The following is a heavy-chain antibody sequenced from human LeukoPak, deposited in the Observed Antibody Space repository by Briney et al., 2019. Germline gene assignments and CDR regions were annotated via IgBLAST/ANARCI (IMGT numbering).Heavy chain of an antibody. CDR1: GFTFSSYG. J-gene: IGHJ4*02. CDR2: ISYDGSNK. V-gene: IGHV3-30*18. D-gene: IGHD6-13*01. Sequence: PGGSLRLSCAASGFTFSSYGMHWVRQAPGKGLEWVAVISYDGSNKYYADSVKGRFTISRDNSKNTLYLQMNSLRAEDTAVYYCAKFYSSSPIDYWGQGTLVTVSS. CDR3: AKFYSSSPIDY.